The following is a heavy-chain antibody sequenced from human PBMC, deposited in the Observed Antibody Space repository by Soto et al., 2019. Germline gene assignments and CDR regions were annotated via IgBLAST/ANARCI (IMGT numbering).Heavy chain of an antibody. CDR2: IYYSGST. J-gene: IGHJ6*02. Sequence: SETLSLTCTVSGGSISSSSYYWGWIRQPPGKGLEWIGSIYYSGSTYYNPSLKSRVTISVDTSKNQFSLKLSSVTAADTAVYYCARSCYSYYGMDVSGQGTTVTVS. V-gene: IGHV4-39*01. CDR3: ARSCYSYYGMDV. CDR1: GGSISSSSYY.